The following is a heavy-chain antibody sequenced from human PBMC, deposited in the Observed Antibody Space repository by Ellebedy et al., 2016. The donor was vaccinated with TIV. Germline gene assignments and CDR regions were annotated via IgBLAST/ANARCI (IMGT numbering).Heavy chain of an antibody. D-gene: IGHD6-19*01. CDR3: AKFLNRGSGWPFDY. CDR1: GFTFVNYA. V-gene: IGHV3-23*05. CDR2: VGGDHTT. J-gene: IGHJ4*02. Sequence: GESLKISCAASGFTFVNYAMSWVRQAPGKGLEWVSAVGGDHTTHYADSLKDRFTISRDNFRNTIYLQMSSLRAEDTAICYCAKFLNRGSGWPFDYWGQGTLVTVSS.